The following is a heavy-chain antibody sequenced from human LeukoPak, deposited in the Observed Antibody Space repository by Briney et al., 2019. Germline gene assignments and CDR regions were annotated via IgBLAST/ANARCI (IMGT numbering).Heavy chain of an antibody. V-gene: IGHV3-30*02. D-gene: IGHD6-19*01. J-gene: IGHJ4*02. CDR2: IRYDGSNK. Sequence: PGGSLRLSCAASGFTFSNAWMSWVRQAPGKGLEWVAFIRYDGSNKYYADSVKGRFTISRDNSMNTLYLQMNSLRAEDTAVYYCAKDRDSGWYLDYWGQGTLVTVSS. CDR3: AKDRDSGWYLDY. CDR1: GFTFSNAW.